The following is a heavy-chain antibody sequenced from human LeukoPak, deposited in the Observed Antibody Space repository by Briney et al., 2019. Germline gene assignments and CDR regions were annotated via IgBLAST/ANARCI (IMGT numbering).Heavy chain of an antibody. V-gene: IGHV4-31*03. D-gene: IGHD3-22*01. CDR2: IYYSGST. CDR3: AREKGLYDSSAMTRLDAFDI. CDR1: GGSISSGGYY. J-gene: IGHJ3*02. Sequence: SQTLSLTCTVSGGSISSGGYYWSWIRQHPGKGLEWIGYIYYSGSTYYNPSLKSRVTISVDTSKSHFSLNLSSVTAADTAVYSCAREKGLYDSSAMTRLDAFDIWGQGTMVTVSS.